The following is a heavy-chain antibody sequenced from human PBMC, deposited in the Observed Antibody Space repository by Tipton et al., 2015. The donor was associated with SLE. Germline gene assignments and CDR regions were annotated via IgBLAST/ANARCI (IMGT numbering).Heavy chain of an antibody. V-gene: IGHV3-21*01. CDR3: ARDELSGYNYGYLTVDY. D-gene: IGHD5-18*01. Sequence: SLRLSCAASGFTFSSYSMNWVRQAPGKGLEWVSSISSSSSYIYYADSVKGRFTISRDNAKNSLYLQMNSLRAEDTAVYYCARDELSGYNYGYLTVDYWGQGTLVTVSS. CDR1: GFTFSSYS. CDR2: ISSSSSYI. J-gene: IGHJ4*02.